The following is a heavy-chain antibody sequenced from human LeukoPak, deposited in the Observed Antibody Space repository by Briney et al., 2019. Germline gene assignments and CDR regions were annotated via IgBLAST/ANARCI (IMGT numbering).Heavy chain of an antibody. J-gene: IGHJ4*02. V-gene: IGHV3-21*01. CDR3: GRDFITFGGATHPLNYFDY. CDR1: GFTFSSYS. CDR2: ISSSSNYI. D-gene: IGHD3-16*01. Sequence: GGSLRLSCAASGFTFSSYSMNWVRQAPGKGLEWVSSISSSSNYIYYADSVKGRFTISRDNAKNSLYLQMNSLRAEDTAVYYCGRDFITFGGATHPLNYFDYWGRGPLVTVSS.